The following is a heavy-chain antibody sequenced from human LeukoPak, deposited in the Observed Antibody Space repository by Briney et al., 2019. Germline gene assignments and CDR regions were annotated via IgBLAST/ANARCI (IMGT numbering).Heavy chain of an antibody. CDR3: AKDSRSSSSRGAFDY. D-gene: IGHD6-13*01. Sequence: PGGSLRLSCAASGFTFSNAWMSWVRQAPGKGLEWVLGISGSGGSTYFADSVKGRFTISRDNSKNMLYLQMNSLRAEDTAVYYCAKDSRSSSSRGAFDYWGQGTLVTVSS. V-gene: IGHV3-23*01. CDR2: ISGSGGST. CDR1: GFTFSNAW. J-gene: IGHJ4*02.